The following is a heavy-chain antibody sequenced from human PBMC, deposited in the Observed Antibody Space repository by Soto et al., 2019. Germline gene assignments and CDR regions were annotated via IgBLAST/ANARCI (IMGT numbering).Heavy chain of an antibody. V-gene: IGHV1-2*02. CDR3: ARSRGYSYGRLFDY. Sequence: GASVKVSCKASGYTFTGYYMHWVRQAPGQGLEWMGWINPNSGGTNYAQKFQGGVTMTRDTSISTAYMELSRLRSDDTAVYYCARSRGYSYGRLFDYWGQGTLVTVSS. CDR2: INPNSGGT. D-gene: IGHD5-18*01. CDR1: GYTFTGYY. J-gene: IGHJ4*02.